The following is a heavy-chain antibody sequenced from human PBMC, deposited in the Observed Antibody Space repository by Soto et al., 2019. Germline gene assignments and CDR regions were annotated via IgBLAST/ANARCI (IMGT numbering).Heavy chain of an antibody. V-gene: IGHV1-69*13. D-gene: IGHD2-21*02. CDR1: GGSFSSYA. Sequence: SVNVSCKASGGSFSSYAISWVRQAPGQGLEWMGGIIPIFGTANYAQKFQGRVTITADESTSTAYMELSSLRSEDTAVYYCARYWHRGGDCGLFYACGQGTLVT. J-gene: IGHJ5*02. CDR2: IIPIFGTA. CDR3: ARYWHRGGDCGLFYA.